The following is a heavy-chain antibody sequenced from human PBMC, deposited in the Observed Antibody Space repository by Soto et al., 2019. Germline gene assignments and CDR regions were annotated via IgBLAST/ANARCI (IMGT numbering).Heavy chain of an antibody. J-gene: IGHJ4*02. D-gene: IGHD6-19*01. V-gene: IGHV3-15*01. CDR1: GFTFSNAW. CDR3: TTDLWYCSGWGPFDY. CDR2: IKSKTDGGTT. Sequence: EVQLVESGGGLVKPGGSLRLSCAASGFTFSNAWMSWVRQAPGKGLEWVGSIKSKTDGGTTDYAAPVKGRFTISRDDSKNTLYLQMNSLKAEDTAVYYCTTDLWYCSGWGPFDYWGQGTLVTVSS.